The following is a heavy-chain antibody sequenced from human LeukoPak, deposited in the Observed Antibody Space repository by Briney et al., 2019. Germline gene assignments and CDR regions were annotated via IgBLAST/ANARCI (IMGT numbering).Heavy chain of an antibody. Sequence: ETLSLTCAISGYSISSGYYWGGSRPPPGKGGEWIGSIYHSGSTYYNPSLKRRVTISVATSKNHFSLKLSSVTAADTAVYYCARVRSGWYGLRYGMDVWGKGTTVTVSS. CDR1: GYSISSGYY. D-gene: IGHD6-19*01. CDR3: ARVRSGWYGLRYGMDV. CDR2: IYHSGST. V-gene: IGHV4-38-2*01. J-gene: IGHJ6*04.